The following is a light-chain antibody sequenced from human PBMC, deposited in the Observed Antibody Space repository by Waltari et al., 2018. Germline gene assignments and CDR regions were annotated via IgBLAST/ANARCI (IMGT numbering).Light chain of an antibody. V-gene: IGLV1-44*01. CDR1: LSNIEIDT. CDR2: GDN. J-gene: IGLJ3*02. Sequence: QPVLPPPPSASATPAQMVTISCSGVLSNIEIDTVNWYRQLPRTAPKLLIYGDNQRPSGVPDRFSGSKSGTSASLAISGLQSADEADYYCAGWDDSLNGPVFGGGTKLTVL. CDR3: AGWDDSLNGPV.